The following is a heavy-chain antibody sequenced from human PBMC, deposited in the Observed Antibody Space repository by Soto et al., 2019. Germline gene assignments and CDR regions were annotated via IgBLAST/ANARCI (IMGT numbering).Heavy chain of an antibody. CDR3: AIDRPDIVVVPAAISYYGMDV. J-gene: IGHJ6*02. CDR1: GGTFSSYS. D-gene: IGHD2-2*01. Sequence: ASGKVSCKSSGGTFSSYSISWVRQAPGQGLECMGGIIPIFGTANYAQKFQGRVTITADKSTSTAYMELSSLRSEDTAVYYCAIDRPDIVVVPAAISYYGMDVWGQGTTVTVSS. CDR2: IIPIFGTA. V-gene: IGHV1-69*06.